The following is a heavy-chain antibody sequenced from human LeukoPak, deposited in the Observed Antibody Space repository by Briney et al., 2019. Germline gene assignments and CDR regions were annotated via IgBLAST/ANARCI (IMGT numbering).Heavy chain of an antibody. J-gene: IGHJ5*02. D-gene: IGHD3-3*01. CDR3: ARGGDYYDSSDHTNWFDP. Sequence: PGGSLRLSCVGSGFSFSGYAMKWVRQRPGKGLEWVSAISGSGFRRYYADSVKGRFTASRDNVNNTLFLKINDLRVEDTAVYYCARGGDYYDSSDHTNWFDPWGQGTLVTVSS. V-gene: IGHV3-23*01. CDR2: ISGSGFRR. CDR1: GFSFSGYA.